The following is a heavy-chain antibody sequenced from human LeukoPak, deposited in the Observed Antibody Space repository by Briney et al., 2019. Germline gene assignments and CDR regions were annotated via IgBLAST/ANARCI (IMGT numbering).Heavy chain of an antibody. CDR3: ARIPLGYCSSTSYPRGDWFDP. V-gene: IGHV1-18*01. J-gene: IGHJ5*02. CDR2: ISAYNGNT. CDR1: GYTFTSYG. D-gene: IGHD2-2*01. Sequence: ASVKVSCKASGYTFTSYGISWVRQAPGQGLEWMGWISAYNGNTNYAQKLQGRVTMTTDTSTSTAYMELRSLRSDDTAVYYCARIPLGYCSSTSYPRGDWFDPWGQGTLVTVSS.